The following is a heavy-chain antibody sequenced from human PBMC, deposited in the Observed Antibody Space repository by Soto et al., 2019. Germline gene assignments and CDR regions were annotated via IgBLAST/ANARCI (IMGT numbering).Heavy chain of an antibody. CDR1: GFPLKNYW. CDR2: ISGSGGST. J-gene: IGHJ4*02. D-gene: IGHD6-6*01. Sequence: GGSLRLSCAASGFPLKNYWMHWVRQAPGKGLEWVSAISGSGGSTYYADSVKGRFTISRDNSKNTLYLQMNSLRAEDTAVYYCAKSTAPIAAYPFDYWGQGTLVTVSS. V-gene: IGHV3-23*01. CDR3: AKSTAPIAAYPFDY.